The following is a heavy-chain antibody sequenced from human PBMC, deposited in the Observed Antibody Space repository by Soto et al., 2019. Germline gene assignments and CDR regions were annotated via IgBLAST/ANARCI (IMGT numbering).Heavy chain of an antibody. CDR1: GGTFSIYA. V-gene: IGHV1-69*13. D-gene: IGHD6-13*01. CDR3: ARVIAAAGSQYFDY. J-gene: IGHJ4*02. Sequence: SVKVSCKASGGTFSIYAISCVLQAPVQGLEGMGGIIPIFGTANHAQKFQGRVTITADESTSTAYMELSSLRSEDTAVYYCARVIAAAGSQYFDYWGQGTLVTSPQ. CDR2: IIPIFGTA.